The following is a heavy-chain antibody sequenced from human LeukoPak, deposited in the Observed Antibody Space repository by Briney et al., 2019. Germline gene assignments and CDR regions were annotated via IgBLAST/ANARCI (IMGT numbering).Heavy chain of an antibody. V-gene: IGHV1-24*01. Sequence: ASVKVSCKVSGYTLTELSMHWVRQAPGKGLEWMGGFDPEDGETIYAQKFQGRVTMTEDTSTDTAYMELSSLRSEDTAVYYCATGGEYSSNPDYWGQGTLVTVSS. CDR2: FDPEDGET. CDR3: ATGGEYSSNPDY. D-gene: IGHD6-6*01. J-gene: IGHJ4*02. CDR1: GYTLTELS.